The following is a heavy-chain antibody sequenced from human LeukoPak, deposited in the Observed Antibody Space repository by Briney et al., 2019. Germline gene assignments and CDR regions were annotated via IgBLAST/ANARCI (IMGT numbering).Heavy chain of an antibody. V-gene: IGHV3-23*01. J-gene: IGHJ4*02. Sequence: PGESLRLSCAASGFTFSSFAMNWVRQAPGKGLEWVSSISDSGGRTYYADSVKGRFTISRDNSKNTLHLQMNSLRAGDTATYYCAKDGVGGGVFHYFDSWGRGTLVTVSS. CDR2: ISDSGGRT. CDR1: GFTFSSFA. CDR3: AKDGVGGGVFHYFDS. D-gene: IGHD2-21*01.